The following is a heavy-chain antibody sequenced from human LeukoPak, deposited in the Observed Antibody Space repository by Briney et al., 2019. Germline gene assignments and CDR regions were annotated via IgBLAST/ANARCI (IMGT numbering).Heavy chain of an antibody. Sequence: GASVKVSCKASGYTFTGYYMHWVRQAPGQGLEWMGWINPNSGGTNYAQKFQGRVTMTRDTSISTAYMELSRLRSDDTAVYYCARGLRAYYGSGSYIWFDPWGKGTLVTVSS. J-gene: IGHJ5*02. V-gene: IGHV1-2*02. D-gene: IGHD3-10*01. CDR2: INPNSGGT. CDR1: GYTFTGYY. CDR3: ARGLRAYYGSGSYIWFDP.